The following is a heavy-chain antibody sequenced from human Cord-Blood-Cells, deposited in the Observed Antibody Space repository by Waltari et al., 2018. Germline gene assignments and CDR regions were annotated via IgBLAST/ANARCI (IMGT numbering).Heavy chain of an antibody. CDR2: INPNSGGT. CDR1: GYTFTGYY. D-gene: IGHD3-10*01. CDR3: ARAAGNPPLSDAFDI. J-gene: IGHJ3*02. V-gene: IGHV1-2*02. Sequence: QVQLVQSGAEVKKPGASVKVSCKASGYTFTGYYMHWVRQAPGQGLEWMGWINPNSGGTNYARKFQGRVTMTRDTSISTAYMELSRLRSDDTAVYYCARAAGNPPLSDAFDIWGQGTMVTVSS.